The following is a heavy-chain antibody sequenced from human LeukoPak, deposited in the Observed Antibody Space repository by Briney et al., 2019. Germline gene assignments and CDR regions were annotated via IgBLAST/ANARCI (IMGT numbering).Heavy chain of an antibody. D-gene: IGHD6-13*01. CDR1: GFTVSSHF. V-gene: IGHV3-53*01. CDR3: TSLDNSSWYGD. Sequence: PGGSLKLSCAASGFTVSSHFMSWVRQAPGKGLEWGSVIYSDGTTYYADSVKGRFTISRDNSKNTLFLQMNSLRAEDTAVYYCTSLDNSSWYGDWGQGTLVTVSS. CDR2: IYSDGTT. J-gene: IGHJ4*02.